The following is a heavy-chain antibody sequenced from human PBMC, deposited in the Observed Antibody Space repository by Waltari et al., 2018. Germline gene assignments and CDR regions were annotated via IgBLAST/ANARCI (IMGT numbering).Heavy chain of an antibody. CDR1: GGTFGSDA. V-gene: IGHV1-69*01. CDR3: ASTIFGVVNAFDI. D-gene: IGHD3-3*01. J-gene: IGHJ3*02. CDR2: IIPIFGTA. Sequence: QVQLVQSGAEVKKPGSAVKVSCKASGGTFGSDAYRSVGQAPGQGLEWMGGIIPIFGTANYAQKFQGRVTITADESTSTAYMELSSLRSEDTAVYYCASTIFGVVNAFDIWGQGTMVTVSS.